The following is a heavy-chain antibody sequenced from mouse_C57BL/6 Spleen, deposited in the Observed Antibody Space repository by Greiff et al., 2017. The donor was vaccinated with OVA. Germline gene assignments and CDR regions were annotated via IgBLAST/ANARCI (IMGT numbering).Heavy chain of an antibody. CDR2: IDPSDSYT. CDR1: GYTFTSYW. Sequence: VQLQQPGAELVMPGASVKLSCKASGYTFTSYWMHWVKQRPGQGLEWIGEIDPSDSYTNYNQKFKGKSTLTVDKSSSTAYMQLSSLTSEDSAVYYCASDSSGRFAYWGQGTLVTVSA. D-gene: IGHD3-2*02. V-gene: IGHV1-69*01. CDR3: ASDSSGRFAY. J-gene: IGHJ3*01.